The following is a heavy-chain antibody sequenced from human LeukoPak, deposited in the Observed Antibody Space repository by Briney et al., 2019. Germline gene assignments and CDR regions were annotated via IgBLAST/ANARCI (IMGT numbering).Heavy chain of an antibody. V-gene: IGHV1-8*01. Sequence: ASVKVSCKASGYSYTSYDVNWVRQAPGQGLEWMGGFNPKSGNAGYAQKFQGRVNMTRNISMTTAYMELNSLTSEDTAVYYCARGVGSAINKEAFDIWGQGTVVTVSS. D-gene: IGHD6-25*01. J-gene: IGHJ3*02. CDR1: GYSYTSYD. CDR3: ARGVGSAINKEAFDI. CDR2: FNPKSGNA.